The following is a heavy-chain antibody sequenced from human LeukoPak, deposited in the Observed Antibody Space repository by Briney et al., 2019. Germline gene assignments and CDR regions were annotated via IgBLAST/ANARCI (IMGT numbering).Heavy chain of an antibody. CDR3: ARARGDYGDYAYYFDY. CDR1: GFTFSSYG. CDR2: IWYDGSNK. Sequence: GRSLRLSCAASGFTFSSYGMHWVRQAPGKGLEWVAVIWYDGSNKYYADSVKGRFTISRDNSKNTLYMQMNSLRAEDTAVYYCARARGDYGDYAYYFDYWGQGTLVTVSS. V-gene: IGHV3-33*01. J-gene: IGHJ4*02. D-gene: IGHD4-17*01.